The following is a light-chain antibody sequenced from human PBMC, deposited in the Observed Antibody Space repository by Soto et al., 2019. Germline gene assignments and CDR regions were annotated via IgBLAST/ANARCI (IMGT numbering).Light chain of an antibody. J-gene: IGLJ1*01. CDR1: SSDVGAYNF. CDR2: EVT. CDR3: ASYAGGNQV. V-gene: IGLV2-8*01. Sequence: QSALTQPPSASGSPRQSVTISCTGSSSDVGAYNFVSWYQHLPGKAPKLIIYEVTKRPSGVPDRFSGSKSGNTASLTVSGLLAEDEADYYCASYAGGNQVFGTGTKVTVL.